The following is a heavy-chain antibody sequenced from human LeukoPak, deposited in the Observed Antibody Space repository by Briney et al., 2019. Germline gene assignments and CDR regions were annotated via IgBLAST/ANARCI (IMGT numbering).Heavy chain of an antibody. CDR1: GLTVTSNY. CDR3: ARVRSSGWPYHWFEP. Sequence: GGSLRLSCAASGLTVTSNYMTWVRQAPGKGLEWVSLIYSGGSTYYADSVKGRFIISRDNSKNTLSLQMKSLRAEDTAVYYCARVRSSGWPYHWFEPWGQGTVVTVSS. D-gene: IGHD6-19*01. V-gene: IGHV3-66*01. J-gene: IGHJ5*02. CDR2: IYSGGST.